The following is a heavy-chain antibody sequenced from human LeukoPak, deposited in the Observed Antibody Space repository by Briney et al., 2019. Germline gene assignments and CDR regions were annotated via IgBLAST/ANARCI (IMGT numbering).Heavy chain of an antibody. CDR1: GLPFSGYS. CDR3: ARARPYGSGRNWFDP. CDR2: ISGSSSII. D-gene: IGHD3-10*01. J-gene: IGHJ5*02. V-gene: IGHV3-48*04. Sequence: QAGGSLRLSCAASGLPFSGYSMNWVRQAPGKGLEWVSYISGSSSIIYYADSVKGRFTISRDNAKNSLYLQMNSLRAEDTAVYYCARARPYGSGRNWFDPWGQGALVTVSS.